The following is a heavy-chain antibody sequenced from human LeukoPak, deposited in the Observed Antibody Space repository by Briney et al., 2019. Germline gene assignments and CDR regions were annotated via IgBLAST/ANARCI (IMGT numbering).Heavy chain of an antibody. CDR3: ARDHPDSSGWYVGYNWFDP. CDR2: INPGGGST. V-gene: IGHV1-46*01. Sequence: ASVKVSCKASGYTFTSYYMHWVRQAPGQGLEWMGIINPGGGSTSYAQKFQGRVTMTRDTSTSTVYMELSSLRSEDTAVYYCARDHPDSSGWYVGYNWFDPWGQGTLVTVSS. D-gene: IGHD6-19*01. J-gene: IGHJ5*02. CDR1: GYTFTSYY.